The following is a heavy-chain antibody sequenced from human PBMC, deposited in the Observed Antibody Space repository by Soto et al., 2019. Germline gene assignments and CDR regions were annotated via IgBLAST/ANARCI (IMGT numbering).Heavy chain of an antibody. J-gene: IGHJ5*02. D-gene: IGHD3-16*01. CDR2: IYWDDDK. V-gene: IGHV2-5*02. CDR3: AHIVTGCFT. Sequence: QITLKESGPTLVKPTQTLTLTCTISGFSLITSGVGVGWIRQPPGKALEWLALIYWDDDKRYSPSLKSRLTITKDTSKNKVVLTMTNMDPVVTATYYCAHIVTGCFTWGRGALVTVSS. CDR1: GFSLITSGVG.